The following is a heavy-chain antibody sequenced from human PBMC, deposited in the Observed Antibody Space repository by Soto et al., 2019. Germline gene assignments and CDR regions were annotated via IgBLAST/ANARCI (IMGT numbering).Heavy chain of an antibody. V-gene: IGHV3-23*01. J-gene: IGHJ2*01. CDR2: ISGSGGST. CDR1: GFTFSSYA. Sequence: EVQLLESGGGLVQPGGSLRLSCAASGFTFSSYAMSWVRQAPGKGLEWVSAISGSGGSTYYADSVKGRFTISRDNYKNKLYLPMNSLRAEDTAVYYCAKGRLFGGVVSDYFDLWGRGTLVTVSS. D-gene: IGHD3-16*01. CDR3: AKGRLFGGVVSDYFDL.